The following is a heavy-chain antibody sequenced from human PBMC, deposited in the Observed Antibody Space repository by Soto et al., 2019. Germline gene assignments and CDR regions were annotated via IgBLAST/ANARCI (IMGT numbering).Heavy chain of an antibody. D-gene: IGHD4-17*01. CDR1: GFTFSSYA. CDR2: ISYDGNNK. V-gene: IGHV3-30-3*01. CDR3: ARAPTTVTTADYFDF. Sequence: QVQLVESGGGVVQPGRSLRLSCAASGFTFSSYAMHLVRQAQGKGLEWVAVISYDGNNKYYADSVKGRFTISRDNSKNTLYMQMNILRAEETAVYYCARAPTTVTTADYFDFWGQGTLVTVSS. J-gene: IGHJ4*02.